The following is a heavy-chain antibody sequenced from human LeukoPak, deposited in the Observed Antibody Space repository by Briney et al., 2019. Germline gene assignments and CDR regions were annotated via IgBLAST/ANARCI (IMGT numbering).Heavy chain of an antibody. V-gene: IGHV1-18*01. J-gene: IGHJ3*02. D-gene: IGHD6-19*01. Sequence: ASVKVSCKASGYTFTSYGISWVRQAPGQGLEWMGWISAYNGNTNYAQKLQGRVTMTTDTSTSTAYMELRSLRSDDTAVYYCARDRGSGWYTDAFDIWGQGTMATVSS. CDR2: ISAYNGNT. CDR3: ARDRGSGWYTDAFDI. CDR1: GYTFTSYG.